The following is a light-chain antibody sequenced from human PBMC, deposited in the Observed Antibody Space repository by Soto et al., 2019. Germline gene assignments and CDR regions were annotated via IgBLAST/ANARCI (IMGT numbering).Light chain of an antibody. CDR2: GNI. Sequence: QSVLTQPPSVSGAPGQRVTISCTGSSSNIGAGYDIHWYQQLPGTAPKLLIYGNINRPSGVPDRFSGSESGTSASLAITGLQAEDEADYYCQSYDSSLSGSVVFGGGTKVTVL. CDR1: SSNIGAGYD. J-gene: IGLJ2*01. V-gene: IGLV1-40*01. CDR3: QSYDSSLSGSVV.